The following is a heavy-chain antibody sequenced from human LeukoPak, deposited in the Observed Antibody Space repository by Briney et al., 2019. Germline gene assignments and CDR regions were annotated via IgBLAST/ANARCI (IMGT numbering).Heavy chain of an antibody. J-gene: IGHJ4*02. CDR2: ISGSGGST. CDR3: AKDSNVLRYFDYFDY. V-gene: IGHV3-23*01. D-gene: IGHD3-9*01. Sequence: GGSLRLSCAASGFTVSNNYMSWVRQAPGKGLEWVSAISGSGGSTYYADSVKGRFTISRDNSKNTLYLQMNSLRAEDTAVYYCAKDSNVLRYFDYFDYWGQGTLVTVSS. CDR1: GFTVSNNY.